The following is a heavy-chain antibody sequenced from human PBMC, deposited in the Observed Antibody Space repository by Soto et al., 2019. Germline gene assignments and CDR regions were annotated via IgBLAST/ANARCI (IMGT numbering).Heavy chain of an antibody. Sequence: GGSLRLSCAASGFTVSSNYMSWVHQAPGKGLEWVSVIYSGGSTYYADSVKGRFTISRDNSKNTLYLQMNSLRAEDTAVYYCARSSRGYSYGLDAFDIWGQGTMVTVSS. J-gene: IGHJ3*02. D-gene: IGHD5-18*01. CDR3: ARSSRGYSYGLDAFDI. V-gene: IGHV3-53*01. CDR2: IYSGGST. CDR1: GFTVSSNY.